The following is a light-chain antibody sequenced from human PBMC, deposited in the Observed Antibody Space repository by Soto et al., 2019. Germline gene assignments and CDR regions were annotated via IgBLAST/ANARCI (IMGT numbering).Light chain of an antibody. CDR2: LNSDGSH. V-gene: IGLV4-69*01. Sequence: QTVVTQSPSASASLGASVKLTCTLSSGHSSYAIAWHQQQPEKGPRYLMKLNSDGSHTKGDGIPDRFSGSSSGAERHLTISSLQSEDEADYYCQTWATGIQVVFGGGTKVTVL. J-gene: IGLJ2*01. CDR3: QTWATGIQVV. CDR1: SGHSSYA.